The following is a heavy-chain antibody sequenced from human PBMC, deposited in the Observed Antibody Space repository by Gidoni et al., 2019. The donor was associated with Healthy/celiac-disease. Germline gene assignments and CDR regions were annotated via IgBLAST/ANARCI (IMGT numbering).Heavy chain of an antibody. Sequence: EVQLLESGGGLVQPGGSLRLSCAASGFTFSSYAMSWVRQAPGKGLEWVSAISGSGGSTYYADFVKGRFTISRDNSKNTLYLKMNSLRAEDTAVYYCAKWGGNIVVVVAATRDWFDPWGQGTLVTVSS. CDR2: ISGSGGST. J-gene: IGHJ5*02. V-gene: IGHV3-23*01. D-gene: IGHD2-15*01. CDR3: AKWGGNIVVVVAATRDWFDP. CDR1: GFTFSSYA.